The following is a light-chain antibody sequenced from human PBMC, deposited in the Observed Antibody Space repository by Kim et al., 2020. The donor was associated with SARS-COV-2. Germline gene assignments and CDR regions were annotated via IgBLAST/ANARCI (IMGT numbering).Light chain of an antibody. Sequence: EIVMTQSPATLSVSPGERVTLSCRASQSVSSKLAWYQQKPGQAPRLLIYGASSRPTTIPGRFSGSGSGTESTLTISSLQSEDFAIYYCQQYNNGPPWTFGQGTKVDIK. CDR1: QSVSSK. J-gene: IGKJ1*01. V-gene: IGKV3-15*01. CDR2: GAS. CDR3: QQYNNGPPWT.